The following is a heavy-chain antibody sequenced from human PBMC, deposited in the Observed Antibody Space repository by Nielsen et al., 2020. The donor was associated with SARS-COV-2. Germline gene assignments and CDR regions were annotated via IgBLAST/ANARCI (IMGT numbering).Heavy chain of an antibody. J-gene: IGHJ5*02. V-gene: IGHV4-31*03. CDR2: IYNRGGA. D-gene: IGHD2-2*01. CDR3: VRAVPAAASSNWFDP. CDR1: GASINSGIYY. Sequence: SETLSLTCSVSGASINSGIYYWSWVRQHSGKGLEWIGYIYNRGGAYYNPSLRTRVTISADTSKNQFSLWLTSVTAADTAVYYCVRAVPAAASSNWFDPWGQGTLVTVSS.